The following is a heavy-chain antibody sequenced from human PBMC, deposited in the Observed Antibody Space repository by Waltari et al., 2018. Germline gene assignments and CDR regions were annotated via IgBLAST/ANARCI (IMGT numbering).Heavy chain of an antibody. CDR2: IWYDGSNK. CDR1: GFTFSSYG. D-gene: IGHD1-26*01. Sequence: QVQLVESGGGVVQPGRSLRLSCAASGFTFSSYGMHWVRQAPGKGLEWVAVIWYDGSNKYYADSVKGRFNISRDNSKNTLYLQMNSLRAEDTAVYYCARSSGSYYGEDYYYGMDVWGQGTTVTVSS. J-gene: IGHJ6*02. V-gene: IGHV3-33*01. CDR3: ARSSGSYYGEDYYYGMDV.